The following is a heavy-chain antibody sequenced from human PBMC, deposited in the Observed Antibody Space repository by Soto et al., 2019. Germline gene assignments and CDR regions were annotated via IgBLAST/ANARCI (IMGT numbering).Heavy chain of an antibody. V-gene: IGHV1-18*01. Sequence: QVHLVQSGAEVKKPGASVNVSCKTSGYTFTRNGISWGRQAPGQGLEWMGWISPNSGNIKYAQKLQGRVIMTTDTSTSTAYMELRSLRSDDTAVYYCVKDRDSNSWPSRDVWGPGTTVTVSS. CDR3: VKDRDSNSWPSRDV. CDR2: ISPNSGNI. CDR1: GYTFTRNG. J-gene: IGHJ6*02. D-gene: IGHD3-22*01.